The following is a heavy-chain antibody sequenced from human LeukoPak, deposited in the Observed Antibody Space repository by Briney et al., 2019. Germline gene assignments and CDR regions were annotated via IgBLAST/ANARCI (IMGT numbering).Heavy chain of an antibody. J-gene: IGHJ4*02. CDR2: IYYSGST. V-gene: IGHV4-31*03. D-gene: IGHD5-24*01. Sequence: SQTLSLTCTVSGGSISRGGYYWSWIRQHPGKGLEWIGYIYYSGSTYYNPSLKSRITMSIDTSKNQFSLKLSSVTAADTAVYYCAREMAGHEGDYCFDYWGQGTLVTVSS. CDR3: AREMAGHEGDYCFDY. CDR1: GGSISRGGYY.